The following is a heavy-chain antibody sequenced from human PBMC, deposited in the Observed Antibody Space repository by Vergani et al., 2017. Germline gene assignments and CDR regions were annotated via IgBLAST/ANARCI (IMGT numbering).Heavy chain of an antibody. CDR3: ASSYSGYDAFGCDY. V-gene: IGHV4-30-4*01. D-gene: IGHD5-12*01. Sequence: QVQLQESGPGLVKPSQTLSLTCTVSGGSISSGDYYWSWIRQPPGQGLEWIGYIYYSGSTYYKPSLKRRGTISVDTSKSQFSLKLSSVTAADTAVYYCASSYSGYDAFGCDYGGQGSLVTVSS. CDR2: IYYSGST. J-gene: IGHJ4*02. CDR1: GGSISSGDYY.